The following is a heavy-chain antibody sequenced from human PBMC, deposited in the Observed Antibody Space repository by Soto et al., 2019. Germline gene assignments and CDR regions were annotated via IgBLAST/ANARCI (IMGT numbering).Heavy chain of an antibody. J-gene: IGHJ5*02. V-gene: IGHV4-30-2*01. D-gene: IGHD6-6*01. CDR3: ARGTPDPSSSTPPSWFDP. Sequence: SETLSLTCAVSGGSISSGGYSWSWIRQPPGKGLEWSGYIYHSGSTYYNPSLKSRVTISVDRSKNQFSLKLSSVTAADTAVYYCARGTPDPSSSTPPSWFDPWGQGTLVTVSS. CDR1: GGSISSGGYS. CDR2: IYHSGST.